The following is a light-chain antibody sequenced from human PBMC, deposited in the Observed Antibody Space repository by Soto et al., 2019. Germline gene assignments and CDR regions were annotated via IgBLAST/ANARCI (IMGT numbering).Light chain of an antibody. J-gene: IGLJ1*01. CDR3: QSYEGSLSGYV. CDR2: GNS. CDR1: SSNIGAGYD. Sequence: QSVLTQPPSVSGAPGQRVTISCTGSSSNIGAGYDVHWYQQLPGTAPKLLIYGNSNRPSGVPDRFSGSKSGTSASLAITGLQAEDEADYYCQSYEGSLSGYVFGTGTKVTVL. V-gene: IGLV1-40*01.